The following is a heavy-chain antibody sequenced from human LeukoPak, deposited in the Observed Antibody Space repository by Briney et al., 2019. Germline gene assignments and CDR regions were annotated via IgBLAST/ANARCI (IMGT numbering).Heavy chain of an antibody. CDR2: ISSNGGST. J-gene: IGHJ6*04. V-gene: IGHV3-64*01. D-gene: IGHD3-9*01. CDR1: GFTFSSYA. Sequence: GGSLRLSCAASGFTFSSYAMHWVRQAPGKGLEYVSAISSNGGSTYYANSVKGRFTISRDNSKNTLYLQMGSLRAEDMAVYDCARDFGYDILGDVWGKGTTVTVSS. CDR3: ARDFGYDILGDV.